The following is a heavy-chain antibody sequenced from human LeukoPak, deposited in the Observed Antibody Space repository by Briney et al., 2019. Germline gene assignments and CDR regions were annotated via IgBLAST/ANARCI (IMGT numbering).Heavy chain of an antibody. J-gene: IGHJ6*02. V-gene: IGHV3-7*01. CDR3: ARDSVVRGVIITTANYYYGMDV. D-gene: IGHD3-10*01. CDR1: GFTFSSYW. CDR2: IKQDGSEE. Sequence: GGSLRLSCAASGFTFSSYWMSWVRQAPGKGLEWVANIKQDGSEEYYVDSVKGRFTISRDNAKNSLYLQMNSLRAEDTAVYYCARDSVVRGVIITTANYYYGMDVWGQGTTVTVSS.